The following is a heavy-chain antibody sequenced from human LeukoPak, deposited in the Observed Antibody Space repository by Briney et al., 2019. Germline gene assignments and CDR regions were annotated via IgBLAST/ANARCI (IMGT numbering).Heavy chain of an antibody. Sequence: ASVKVSCKASGYTFTSYDINWVRQATGQGLEWMGWMNPNSGNTGYAQKFQGRVTITRNTSISTAYMELSSLRSEDTAVYYCARGRSSSWYEHDAFDIWGQGTMVTVSS. CDR1: GYTFTSYD. D-gene: IGHD6-13*01. J-gene: IGHJ3*02. CDR3: ARGRSSSWYEHDAFDI. V-gene: IGHV1-8*03. CDR2: MNPNSGNT.